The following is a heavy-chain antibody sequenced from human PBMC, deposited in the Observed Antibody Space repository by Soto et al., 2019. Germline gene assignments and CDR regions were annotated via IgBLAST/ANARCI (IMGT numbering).Heavy chain of an antibody. CDR1: GGSISSYY. CDR2: IYYSGST. J-gene: IGHJ5*02. D-gene: IGHD3-10*01. V-gene: IGHV4-59*01. Sequence: PSETLSLTCTVSGGSISSYYWSWIRQPPGKGLEWIGYIYYSGSTNYNPSLKSRVTISVDTSKNQFSLKLSSVTAADTAVYYCARGISYYGSNNWFDPWGQGTLVTVSS. CDR3: ARGISYYGSNNWFDP.